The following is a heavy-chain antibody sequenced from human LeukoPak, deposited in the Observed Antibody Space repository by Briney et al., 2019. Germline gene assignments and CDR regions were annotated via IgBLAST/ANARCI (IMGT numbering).Heavy chain of an antibody. CDR2: MNPSSGNT. J-gene: IGHJ6*02. D-gene: IGHD3-3*01. V-gene: IGHV1-8*01. Sequence: ASVKVSCKASGYTFTSYDINWVRQATGQGLEWMGWMNPSSGNTGYAQKFQGRVTMTRNTSISTAYMELSSLRSEDTAVYYCAISWGPLRFSWRRGYYGMDVWGQGTTVTVSS. CDR1: GYTFTSYD. CDR3: AISWGPLRFSWRRGYYGMDV.